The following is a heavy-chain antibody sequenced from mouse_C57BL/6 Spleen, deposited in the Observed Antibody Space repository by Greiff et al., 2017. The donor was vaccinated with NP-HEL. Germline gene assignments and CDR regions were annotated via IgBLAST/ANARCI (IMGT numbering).Heavy chain of an antibody. D-gene: IGHD2-3*01. Sequence: QVQLQQSGPELVKPGASVKISCKASGYAFSSSWMNWVKQRPGKGLEWIGRIYPGDGDTNYNGKFKGKATLTADKSSSTAYMQHSSLTSKDSAVYFCASYDGYYDYFDYWGQGTTLTVSS. CDR1: GYAFSSSW. V-gene: IGHV1-82*01. CDR2: IYPGDGDT. CDR3: ASYDGYYDYFDY. J-gene: IGHJ2*01.